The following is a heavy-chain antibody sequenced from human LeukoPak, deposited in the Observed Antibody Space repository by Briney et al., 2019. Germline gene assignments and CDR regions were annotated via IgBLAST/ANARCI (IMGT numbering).Heavy chain of an antibody. CDR2: ISYDGSNK. CDR1: GFTFSSYA. CDR3: AKDRVLYGDYGPFDY. Sequence: GGSLRLSCAASGFTFSSYAMHWVRQAPGKGLEWVAVISYDGSNKYYAESVKGRFTISRDNSKNTLHLQMNSLRAEDTAVYFCAKDRVLYGDYGPFDYWGQGTLVTVSS. V-gene: IGHV3-30-3*02. J-gene: IGHJ4*02. D-gene: IGHD4-17*01.